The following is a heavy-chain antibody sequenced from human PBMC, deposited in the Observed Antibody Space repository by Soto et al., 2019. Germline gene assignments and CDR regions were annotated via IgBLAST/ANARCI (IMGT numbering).Heavy chain of an antibody. CDR3: ARDVWSRASGPPDS. J-gene: IGHJ4*02. CDR1: GFSFDDYA. CDR2: ISWNSGTI. V-gene: IGHV3-9*01. D-gene: IGHD3-10*01. Sequence: SLRISCAASGFSFDDYAMNWVRQVPGKGLEWITGISWNSGTIGYADSVKGRFTISRDNAKNSLYLQMNSLRAEDTASYYCARDVWSRASGPPDSWGQGTLVTLSS.